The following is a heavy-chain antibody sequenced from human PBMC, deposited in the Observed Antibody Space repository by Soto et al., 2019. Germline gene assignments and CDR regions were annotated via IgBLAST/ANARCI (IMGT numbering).Heavy chain of an antibody. Sequence: GGSLRLSCAASGFTFSSYGMHWVRQAPGKGLEWVAVISYDGSNKYYADSVKGRFTISRDNSKNTLYLQMNSLRAEDTAVYYCANHYGDRKNHYFDYWGQGTLVTVSS. V-gene: IGHV3-30*18. D-gene: IGHD4-17*01. J-gene: IGHJ4*02. CDR1: GFTFSSYG. CDR2: ISYDGSNK. CDR3: ANHYGDRKNHYFDY.